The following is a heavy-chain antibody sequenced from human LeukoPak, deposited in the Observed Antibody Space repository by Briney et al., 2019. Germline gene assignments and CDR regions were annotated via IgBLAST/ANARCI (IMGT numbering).Heavy chain of an antibody. CDR2: IYYSGST. D-gene: IGHD2-15*01. J-gene: IGHJ3*02. CDR1: GGSISSYY. CDR3: ARSSPEGGDAFDI. V-gene: IGHV4-59*01. Sequence: PSETLSLTCTVSGGSISSYYWSWIRQPPGKGPEWIGYIYYSGSTNYNPSLKSRVTISVDTSKNQFSLKLSSVTAADTAVYYCARSSPEGGDAFDIWGQGTMVTVSS.